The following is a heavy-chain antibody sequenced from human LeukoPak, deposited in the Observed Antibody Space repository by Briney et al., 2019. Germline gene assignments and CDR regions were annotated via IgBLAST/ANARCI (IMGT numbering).Heavy chain of an antibody. D-gene: IGHD3-10*01. J-gene: IGHJ4*02. CDR2: INHSGST. CDR3: ARQRITMVRGHQHNRAHLFDY. CDR1: GGSFSGYY. V-gene: IGHV4-34*01. Sequence: SETLSLTCAVYGGSFSGYYWSWIRQPPGKGLEWIGEINHSGSTNYNPSLKSRVTISVDTSKNQFSLKLSSVTAADTAVYYCARQRITMVRGHQHNRAHLFDYWGQGTLVTVSS.